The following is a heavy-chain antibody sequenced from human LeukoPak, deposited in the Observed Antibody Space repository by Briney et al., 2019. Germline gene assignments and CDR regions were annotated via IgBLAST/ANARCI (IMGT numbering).Heavy chain of an antibody. Sequence: PSETLSLTCTVSGGSISSSSFYWGWIRQPQGKGLEWIGGIYYSGNTYYNPSLKSRVSISVDTSKNQFSLKLSSVTAADTAVYYCARHPGRFFDYWGQGTLVTVSS. V-gene: IGHV4-39*01. CDR1: GGSISSSSFY. J-gene: IGHJ4*02. D-gene: IGHD4-17*01. CDR3: ARHPGRFFDY. CDR2: IYYSGNT.